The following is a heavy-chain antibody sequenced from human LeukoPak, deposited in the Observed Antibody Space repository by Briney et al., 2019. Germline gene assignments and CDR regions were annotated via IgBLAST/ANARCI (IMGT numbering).Heavy chain of an antibody. CDR1: GFTFSSYE. V-gene: IGHV3-48*03. J-gene: IGHJ4*02. CDR2: ISSSGSTI. D-gene: IGHD6-13*01. Sequence: GGSLRLSCAASGFTFSSYEMNRVRQAPGKGLEWVSYISSSGSTIYYADSVKGRFTISRDNAKNSLYLQMNSLRAEDTAVYYCASSLALIAAAGTRRGWGQGTLVTVSS. CDR3: ASSLALIAAAGTRRG.